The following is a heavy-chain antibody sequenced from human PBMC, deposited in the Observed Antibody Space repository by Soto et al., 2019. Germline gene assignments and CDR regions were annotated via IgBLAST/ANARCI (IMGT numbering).Heavy chain of an antibody. D-gene: IGHD2-2*01. CDR1: GFIFSTYG. V-gene: IGHV3-30*18. J-gene: IGHJ6*03. CDR2: ISSDGSYK. CDR3: AKDRRYCSSASCYADYYYYYYMDV. Sequence: QVQLVESGGGVVQPGRSLRLSCAASGFIFSTYGMHWVRQAPGKGLEWVAVISSDGSYKYYADSVKGRFTISRDNSKNTLYLQMNSLRAEDTAVYYCAKDRRYCSSASCYADYYYYYYMDVWGKGTTVTVSS.